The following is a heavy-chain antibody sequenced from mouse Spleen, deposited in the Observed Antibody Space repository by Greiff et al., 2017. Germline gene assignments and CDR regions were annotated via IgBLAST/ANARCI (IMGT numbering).Heavy chain of an antibody. CDR2: IDPETGGT. J-gene: IGHJ3*01. D-gene: IGHD2-12*01. CDR1: GYTFTDYE. V-gene: IGHV1-15*01. Sequence: QVQLKESGAELVRPGASVTLSCKASGYTFTDYEMHWVKQTPVHGLEWIGAIDPETGGTAYNQKFKGKAILTADKSSSTAYMELRSLTSEDSAVYYCTRDSYYSYVRFAYWGQGTLVTVSA. CDR3: TRDSYYSYVRFAY.